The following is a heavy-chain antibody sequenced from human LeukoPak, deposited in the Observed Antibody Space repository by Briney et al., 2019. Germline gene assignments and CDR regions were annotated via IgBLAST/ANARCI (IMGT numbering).Heavy chain of an antibody. CDR1: GYTFTNYG. J-gene: IGHJ3*02. Sequence: ASVKVSCKASGYTFTNYGISWVRQAPGQGLEWMGWISAYNGNTNYAQKLQGRVTMTTDTSTSTAYMELRSLRSDDTAVYYCARGPGYCSSTSCAPVPQGDAFDIWGQGTMVTVSS. CDR2: ISAYNGNT. D-gene: IGHD2-2*01. V-gene: IGHV1-18*04. CDR3: ARGPGYCSSTSCAPVPQGDAFDI.